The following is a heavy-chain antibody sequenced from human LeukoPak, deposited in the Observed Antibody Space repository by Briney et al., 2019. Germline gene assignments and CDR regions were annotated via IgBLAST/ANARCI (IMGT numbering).Heavy chain of an antibody. J-gene: IGHJ4*02. D-gene: IGHD5-12*01. CDR3: ARVGPGKYSGYGIDY. CDR1: GFTDG. CDR2: ISGSGDNT. V-gene: IGHV3-23*01. Sequence: GGSLRLSCAASGFTDGMSWVRQAPGKGLEWVSAISGSGDNTFYADSVKGRFTISRDNAKNSLYLQMNSLRAKDTAVYYCARVGPGKYSGYGIDYWGQGTLVTVSS.